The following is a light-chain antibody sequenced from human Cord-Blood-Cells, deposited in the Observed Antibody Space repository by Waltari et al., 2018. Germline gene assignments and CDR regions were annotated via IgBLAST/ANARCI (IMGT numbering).Light chain of an antibody. V-gene: IGKV3-15*01. J-gene: IGKJ2*01. CDR2: GAS. CDR1: QSVSSN. CDR3: QQYNNWPPYT. Sequence: EIVMTQSPATLSVSPGERATLSCRASQSVSSNLAWYQQKPGQAPRLLIYGASTRATRIPAMFSGSGSGTEFTLTISSLQSEDFAVYYCQQYNNWPPYTFGQGTKLEIK.